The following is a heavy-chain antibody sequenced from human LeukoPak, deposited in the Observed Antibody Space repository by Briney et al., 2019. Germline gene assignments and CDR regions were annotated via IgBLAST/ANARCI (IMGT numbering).Heavy chain of an antibody. D-gene: IGHD2-2*01. J-gene: IGHJ6*02. CDR2: VSYDGSNK. CDR1: GFTFSSYV. V-gene: IGHV3-30-3*01. CDR3: ARDKIVVVPATRYYYYYYGMDV. Sequence: SGGSLRLSCAASGFTFSSYVMHWVRQAPGKGLEWVAVVSYDGSNKYYADSVQGRITISRDNSMNTLYLHMNSLRAEDTAMYYCARDKIVVVPATRYYYYYYGMDVWGQGTTVTVSS.